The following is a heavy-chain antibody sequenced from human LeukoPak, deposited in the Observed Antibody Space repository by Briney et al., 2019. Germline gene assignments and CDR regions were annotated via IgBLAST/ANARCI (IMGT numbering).Heavy chain of an antibody. V-gene: IGHV1-46*01. CDR3: ARGPHRRTYDRDNWFDP. J-gene: IGHJ5*02. Sequence: AAVTVSCKASGYTFINYYMHWVRQAPGQGFEWMGIINPSGGSTNCGQKFQVRVTMTRYMSTSTFYMELSSLRFEDTAVYYCARGPHRRTYDRDNWFDPWGQGTLVTVSS. D-gene: IGHD3-10*02. CDR1: GYTFINYY. CDR2: INPSGGST.